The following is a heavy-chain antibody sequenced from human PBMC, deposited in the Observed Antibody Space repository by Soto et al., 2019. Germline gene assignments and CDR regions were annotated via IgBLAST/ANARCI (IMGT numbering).Heavy chain of an antibody. CDR1: GGSISTYY. CDR2: IYYSGST. D-gene: IGHD3-22*01. Sequence: SETLSLTCTVAGGSISTYYWTWIRQPPGKGLEWIGYIYYSGSTNYKPSLESRLTMSVDTSKSQFSLELSSVTAADTAVYYCARMLYLYDNNGRQNFYFDYWGQGTLVTVSS. J-gene: IGHJ4*02. CDR3: ARMLYLYDNNGRQNFYFDY. V-gene: IGHV4-59*01.